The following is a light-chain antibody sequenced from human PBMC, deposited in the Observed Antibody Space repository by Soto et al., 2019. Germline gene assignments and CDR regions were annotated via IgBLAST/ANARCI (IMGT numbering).Light chain of an antibody. CDR3: LFFYGDAVV. Sequence: QAVVTQEPSLTVSPGGTVTLTCASSTGAVTSGYYPNWFQQRPGQPPRALIYSTTYKHSWTPARFSGSLLGGKAALTLSGAQPEDEAEYYCLFFYGDAVVFGGGTKLTVL. CDR2: STT. CDR1: TGAVTSGYY. J-gene: IGLJ2*01. V-gene: IGLV7-43*01.